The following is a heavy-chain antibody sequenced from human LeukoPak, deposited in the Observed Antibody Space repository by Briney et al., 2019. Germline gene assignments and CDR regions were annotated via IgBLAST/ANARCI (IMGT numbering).Heavy chain of an antibody. CDR3: ARQGGTGHFFDY. J-gene: IGHJ4*02. Sequence: PSETLSLTCTVSGGSISSSSYYWGWIRQPPGKGLEWIGSIYYSGSTYYNPSLKSRATISVDTSKNQFSLKLSSVTAADTAVYYCARQGGTGHFFDYWGQGTLVTVSS. CDR2: IYYSGST. CDR1: GGSISSSSYY. D-gene: IGHD1-14*01. V-gene: IGHV4-39*01.